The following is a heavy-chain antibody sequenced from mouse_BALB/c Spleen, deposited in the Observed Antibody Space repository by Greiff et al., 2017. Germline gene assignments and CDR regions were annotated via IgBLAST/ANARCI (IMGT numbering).Heavy chain of an antibody. J-gene: IGHJ2*01. CDR1: GYSITSGYY. D-gene: IGHD2-2*01. CDR2: ISYDGSN. CDR3: ARGGYDETFDY. Sequence: EVQLVESGPGLVKPSQSLSLTCSVTGYSITSGYYWNWIRQFPGNKLEWMGYISYDGSNNYNPSLKNRISITRDTSKNQFFLKLNSVTTEDTATYYCARGGYDETFDYWGQGTTLTVSS. V-gene: IGHV3-6*02.